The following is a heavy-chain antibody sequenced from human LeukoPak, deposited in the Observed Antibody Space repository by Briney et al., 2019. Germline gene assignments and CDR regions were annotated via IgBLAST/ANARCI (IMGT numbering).Heavy chain of an antibody. D-gene: IGHD1-26*01. Sequence: ASVKVSSKASGYTFTSYGISWVRQAPGQGLEWMGWISAYNGNTNYAQKLQGRVTMTTDTSTSTAYMELRSLRSDDTAVYYCARFNSGSYDNWYFDLWGRGTLVTVSS. V-gene: IGHV1-18*01. J-gene: IGHJ2*01. CDR3: ARFNSGSYDNWYFDL. CDR2: ISAYNGNT. CDR1: GYTFTSYG.